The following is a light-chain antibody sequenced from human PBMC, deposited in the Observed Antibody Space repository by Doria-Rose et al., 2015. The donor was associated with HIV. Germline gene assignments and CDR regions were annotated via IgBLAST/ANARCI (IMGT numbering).Light chain of an antibody. CDR3: QQSYRTPVYT. CDR1: QSISNY. J-gene: IGKJ2*01. CDR2: AAS. V-gene: IGKV1-39*01. Sequence: DIRVTQSPSSLSASIRDRVTITCRASQSISNYQTWYQQKPGKAPKLLIYAASSLQSGVPSRFSGSGSGTDFTLTISSLQPEDFATYYCQQSYRTPVYTFGQGTKLEIK.